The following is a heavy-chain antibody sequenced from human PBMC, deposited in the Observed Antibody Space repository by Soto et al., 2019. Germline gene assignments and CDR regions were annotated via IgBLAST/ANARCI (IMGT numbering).Heavy chain of an antibody. V-gene: IGHV3-48*01. CDR3: ARDFGTY. J-gene: IGHJ4*02. CDR1: GFIFNSHT. Sequence: EVQLVESGGDLVQPGGSLRLSCAASGFIFNSHTMNWVRQAPGKGLEWLSYISDSSETIYYADSVKGRFTISRDNAKNSLYLQMNSLIAEDTAVYYCARDFGTYWGQGTLVTVSS. D-gene: IGHD3-10*01. CDR2: ISDSSETI.